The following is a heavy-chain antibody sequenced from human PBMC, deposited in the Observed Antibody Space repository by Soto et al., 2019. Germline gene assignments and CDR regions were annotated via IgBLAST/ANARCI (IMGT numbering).Heavy chain of an antibody. D-gene: IGHD6-13*01. CDR1: GYTFTGYY. CDR3: ARAGVVAAAAGHFDY. V-gene: IGHV1-2*04. J-gene: IGHJ4*02. Sequence: ASVKVSCKASGYTFTGYYMRWVRQAPGQGLEWMGWINPNSGGTNYAQKFQGWVTMTRDTSISTAYMELSRLRSDDTAVYYCARAGVVAAAAGHFDYWGQGTLVTVSS. CDR2: INPNSGGT.